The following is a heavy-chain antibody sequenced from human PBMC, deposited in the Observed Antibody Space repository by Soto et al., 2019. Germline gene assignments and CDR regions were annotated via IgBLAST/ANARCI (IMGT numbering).Heavy chain of an antibody. Sequence: SVKVSCKASGFTFTSSAVQWVRQARGQRLEWIGWIVVGSGNTNYAQKFQERVTITRDMSTSTAYMELSSLRSEDTAVYYCAAEPYDSSGYYRPPSWGYFDYWGQGTLVTVSS. V-gene: IGHV1-58*01. CDR1: GFTFTSSA. CDR2: IVVGSGNT. D-gene: IGHD3-22*01. CDR3: AAEPYDSSGYYRPPSWGYFDY. J-gene: IGHJ4*02.